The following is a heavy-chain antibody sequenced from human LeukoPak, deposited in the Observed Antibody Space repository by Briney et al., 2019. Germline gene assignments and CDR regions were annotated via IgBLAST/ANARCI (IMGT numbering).Heavy chain of an antibody. J-gene: IGHJ3*02. CDR3: ARVVTTYHYDSSGRDGGDAFDI. D-gene: IGHD3-22*01. V-gene: IGHV3-7*01. Sequence: GGSLRLSCAASGFTFSSYWMSWVRQAPGKGLEWVANIKQDGSEKYYVDSVKGRFTISRDNAKNSLYLQMNSLRAEDTAVYYCARVVTTYHYDSSGRDGGDAFDIWGQGTMVTVSS. CDR2: IKQDGSEK. CDR1: GFTFSSYW.